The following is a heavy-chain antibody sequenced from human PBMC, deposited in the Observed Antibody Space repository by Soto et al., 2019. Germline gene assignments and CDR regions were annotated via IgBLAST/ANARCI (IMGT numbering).Heavy chain of an antibody. CDR2: INHSGST. J-gene: IGHJ4*02. CDR1: GGSVSSGSYY. Sequence: SETLSLTCTVSGGSVSSGSYYWSWIRQPPGKGLEWIGEINHSGSTNYNPSLKSRVTISVDTSKNQFSLKLSSVTAADTAVYYCARGLSNYDNRYYFDYWGQGTLVTVSS. D-gene: IGHD4-4*01. CDR3: ARGLSNYDNRYYFDY. V-gene: IGHV4-39*07.